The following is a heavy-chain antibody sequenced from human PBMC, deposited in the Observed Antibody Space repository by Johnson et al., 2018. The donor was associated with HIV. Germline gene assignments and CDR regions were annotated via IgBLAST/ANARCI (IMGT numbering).Heavy chain of an antibody. CDR3: ARLPSGYSRDAFDI. J-gene: IGHJ3*02. V-gene: IGHV3-9*01. Sequence: VQLVESGGGLVQPGGSLRLSCAASGFIFDDYAMHWVRQAPGKGLAWVSGISWNSGTIAYADSVRGRFTISRDNSKNTLYLQMNSLRAEDTALYYCARLPSGYSRDAFDIWGQGTMVTVSS. CDR1: GFIFDDYA. D-gene: IGHD5-18*01. CDR2: ISWNSGTI.